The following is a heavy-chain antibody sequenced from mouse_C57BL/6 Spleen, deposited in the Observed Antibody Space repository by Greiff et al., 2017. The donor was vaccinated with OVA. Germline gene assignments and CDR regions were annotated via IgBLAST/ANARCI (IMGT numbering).Heavy chain of an antibody. Sequence: VQLQQSGAELARPGDSVKMSCKASGYTFTSYTMHWVKQRPGQGLEWIGYINPSSGYTKYNQKFKDKATLTADKSSSTAYMQLSSLTSEDSAVYYCARSYDYDEGFDYWGQGTTLTVSS. CDR2: INPSSGYT. V-gene: IGHV1-4*01. CDR3: ARSYDYDEGFDY. J-gene: IGHJ2*01. D-gene: IGHD2-4*01. CDR1: GYTFTSYT.